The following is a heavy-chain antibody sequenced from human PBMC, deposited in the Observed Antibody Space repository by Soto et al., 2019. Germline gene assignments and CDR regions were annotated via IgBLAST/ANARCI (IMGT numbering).Heavy chain of an antibody. Sequence: QLHLQESGPGLVKPSGTLSLICNVSGDSINMSDNFWGWIRQSPGKGLEWICNIYYTGSTYYNPSLKSRVTMSIDTSRKQFSLGLRSVTAADTAVYYCARPVSNVRALDVWGRRTMVTVSS. J-gene: IGHJ3*01. CDR3: ARPVSNVRALDV. D-gene: IGHD2-8*01. CDR2: IYYTGST. V-gene: IGHV4-39*01. CDR1: GDSINMSDNF.